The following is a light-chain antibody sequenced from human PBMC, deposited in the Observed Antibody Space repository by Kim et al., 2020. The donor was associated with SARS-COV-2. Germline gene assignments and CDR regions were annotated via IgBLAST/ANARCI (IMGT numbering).Light chain of an antibody. J-gene: IGKJ2*01. CDR2: GAS. V-gene: IGKV3-20*01. CDR1: QSVSSTY. Sequence: SPGERATLSCRASQSVSSTYLAWYQQKPGQAPRLLIYGASSRATGIPDRFSGSGSGTDFTLTISRLEPEDFAVYYCQQYGSSPPYTFGQGTKLKIK. CDR3: QQYGSSPPYT.